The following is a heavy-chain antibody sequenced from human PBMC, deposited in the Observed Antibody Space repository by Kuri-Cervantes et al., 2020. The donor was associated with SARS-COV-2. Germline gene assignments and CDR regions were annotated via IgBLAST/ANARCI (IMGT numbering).Heavy chain of an antibody. J-gene: IGHJ6*02. Sequence: SQTLSLTCAISGDSVSSNSAAWNWIRQSPSRGLEWLGRTYYRSKWYNDYAVSVKSRITINPDTSKNQFSLQLSSVTPEDTAVYYCARGERIAARPSYGMDVWGQGTTVTVSS. V-gene: IGHV6-1*01. CDR3: ARGERIAARPSYGMDV. CDR2: TYYRSKWYN. D-gene: IGHD6-6*01. CDR1: GDSVSSNSAA.